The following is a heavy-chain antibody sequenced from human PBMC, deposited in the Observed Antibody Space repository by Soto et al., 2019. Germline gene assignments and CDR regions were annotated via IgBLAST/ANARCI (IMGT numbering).Heavy chain of an antibody. CDR3: ARLAVAGNIDY. D-gene: IGHD6-19*01. CDR1: GGSISSSSYY. Sequence: SETLSLTCTVSGGSISSSSYYWSWIRQPPGKGLEWIGNIYYSGSTYYNPSLKSRVTISVDTSKNQFSLKLSSVTAADTAVYYCARLAVAGNIDYWGQGTLVTVSS. V-gene: IGHV4-39*01. J-gene: IGHJ4*02. CDR2: IYYSGST.